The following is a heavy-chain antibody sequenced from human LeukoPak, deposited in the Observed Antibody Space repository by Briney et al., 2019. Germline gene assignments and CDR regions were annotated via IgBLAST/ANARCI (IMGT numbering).Heavy chain of an antibody. D-gene: IGHD3-10*01. Sequence: SETLSLTCTISGGSTNAYYWSWIRQPPGKGLEWIGYIYYSGSTNYNPSLKSRVTISVDTSKNQFSADTAVYYCARMVRGVITLFDYWGQGTLVTVSS. V-gene: IGHV4-59*01. CDR3: ARMVRGVITLFDY. J-gene: IGHJ4*02. CDR2: IYYSGST. CDR1: GGSTNAYY.